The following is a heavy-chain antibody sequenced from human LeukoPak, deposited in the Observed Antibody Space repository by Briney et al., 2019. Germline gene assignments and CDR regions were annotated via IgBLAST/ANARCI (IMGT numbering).Heavy chain of an antibody. V-gene: IGHV3-74*01. Sequence: GGSLRLSCADSGFTFSTYWIHWVRQTPGKGLDWVSRINSDGSYTSYADSVKGRFTISRDNARNTLYLQMDSLRVEDTALYYCAMDLAGYHDSWGQGTLVTVSS. CDR3: AMDLAGYHDS. CDR1: GFTFSTYW. CDR2: INSDGSYT. J-gene: IGHJ4*02. D-gene: IGHD3-9*01.